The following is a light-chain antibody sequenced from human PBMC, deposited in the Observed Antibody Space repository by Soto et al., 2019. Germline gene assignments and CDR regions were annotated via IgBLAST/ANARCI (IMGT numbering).Light chain of an antibody. CDR2: DTY. Sequence: EIVLTQSPATLSLSPGERATLSCRASQSVSSWLAWYQQKPGQAPRLLIYDTYKRATGIPARFSGSGSGTDFTLTISSLEPEDFAVYYCQQRSNRPQTFGQGTKVEIK. CDR3: QQRSNRPQT. J-gene: IGKJ1*01. CDR1: QSVSSW. V-gene: IGKV3-11*01.